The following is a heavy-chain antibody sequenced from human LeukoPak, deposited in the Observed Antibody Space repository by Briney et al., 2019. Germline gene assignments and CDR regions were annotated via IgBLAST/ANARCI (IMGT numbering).Heavy chain of an antibody. CDR2: MYDSGST. CDR1: GGSISSHY. CDR3: ARGLREGYYDFWSGYYPRYFDY. D-gene: IGHD3-3*01. Sequence: SETLSLTCTVSGGSISSHYWSWIRQPPGKGLEWIGYMYDSGSTKYNPSLKSRVTISVDTSKNQFSLKLSSVTAADTAVYYCARGLREGYYDFWSGYYPRYFDYWGQGTLVTVSS. J-gene: IGHJ4*02. V-gene: IGHV4-59*11.